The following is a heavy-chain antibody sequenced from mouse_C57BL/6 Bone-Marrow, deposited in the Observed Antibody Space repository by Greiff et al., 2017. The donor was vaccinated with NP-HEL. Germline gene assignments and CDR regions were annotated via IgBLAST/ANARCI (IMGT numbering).Heavy chain of an antibody. CDR3: ARGFYYYGSSYGAMDD. V-gene: IGHV1-42*01. J-gene: IGHJ4*01. CDR1: GYSFTGYY. D-gene: IGHD1-1*01. Sequence: VQLQQSGPELVKPGASVQISCKASGYSFTGYYMNWVKQSPEKSLEWIGEINPSTGGTTYNQKFKAKATLTVDKSSSTAYMQLKNLTSEDSAVYYCARGFYYYGSSYGAMDDWGQGTSVTVSS. CDR2: INPSTGGT.